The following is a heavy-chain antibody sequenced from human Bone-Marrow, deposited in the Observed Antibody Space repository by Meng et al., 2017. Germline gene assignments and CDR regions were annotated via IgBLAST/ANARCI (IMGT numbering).Heavy chain of an antibody. J-gene: IGHJ4*02. CDR1: GFTFIRDA. Sequence: VPLVQSWGLVVQSGRHWRLFCASAGFTFIRDAMHWVRQDPGKGLEWVAVISYDGSNKYYADSVKGRFTISRDNSKNTLYLQMNSLRAEDTAVYYCARGPLVTTLDYWGQGTLVTVSS. D-gene: IGHD3-22*01. CDR3: ARGPLVTTLDY. CDR2: ISYDGSNK. V-gene: IGHV3-30*04.